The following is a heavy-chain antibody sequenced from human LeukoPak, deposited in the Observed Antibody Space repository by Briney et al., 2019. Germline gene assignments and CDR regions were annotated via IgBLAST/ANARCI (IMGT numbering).Heavy chain of an antibody. D-gene: IGHD1-26*01. CDR1: GGSIRSRSYH. Sequence: SETLSLTCSVSGGSIRSRSYHWGWIRQPPGKGLEWIGSVFYSGSTYYNPSLKSRVTISVDTSKNQFSLKLSSVSAAGTAVYYCARGDNSGSYYDYYYYYMDVWGKGTTVTISS. V-gene: IGHV4-39*07. J-gene: IGHJ6*03. CDR2: VFYSGST. CDR3: ARGDNSGSYYDYYYYYMDV.